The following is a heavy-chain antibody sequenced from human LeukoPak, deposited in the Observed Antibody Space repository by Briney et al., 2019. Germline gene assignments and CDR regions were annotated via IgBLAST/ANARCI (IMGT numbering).Heavy chain of an antibody. Sequence: CXXSGFTFSSSPMHWVRQAPGKGLEWVAVISYGGNNEDYADSVKGRFTISRDNAKNTLYLQMNSLRDEDTDVYDXXXXXXXIYYYYLDVWGKGTTVTVSS. CDR2: ISYGGNNE. V-gene: IGHV3-30-3*01. J-gene: IGHJ6*03. CDR1: GFTFSSSP. CDR3: XXXXXXIYYYYLDV.